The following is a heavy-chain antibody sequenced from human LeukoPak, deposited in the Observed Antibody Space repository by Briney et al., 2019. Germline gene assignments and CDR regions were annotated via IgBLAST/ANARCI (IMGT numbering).Heavy chain of an antibody. CDR3: ARDRVVGLGIDNAFDI. Sequence: ASVKVSCKASGYTFTDYYMHWVRQAPGQGLEWMGWIIPVFGTANYAKKFQGRVTITADESTGTAYMELSSLRSEDTAVYYCARDRVVGLGIDNAFDIWGHGTMVTVSS. CDR2: IIPVFGTA. V-gene: IGHV1-69*13. D-gene: IGHD2-15*01. CDR1: GYTFTDYY. J-gene: IGHJ3*02.